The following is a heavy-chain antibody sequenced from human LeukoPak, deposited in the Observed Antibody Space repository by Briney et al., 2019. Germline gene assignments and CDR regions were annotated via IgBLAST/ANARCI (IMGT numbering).Heavy chain of an antibody. Sequence: GGSLRLSCAASRFTFTDYGMHWVRQPPGKGLEWVALIWYDGSGKYYADSVKGRFTISRDNSKNTLYLQMNSLRAEDTAVYYCARENPTCSSTNCYFDYWGQGTLVTVSS. CDR1: RFTFTDYG. CDR3: ARENPTCSSTNCYFDY. D-gene: IGHD2-2*01. J-gene: IGHJ4*02. V-gene: IGHV3-33*01. CDR2: IWYDGSGK.